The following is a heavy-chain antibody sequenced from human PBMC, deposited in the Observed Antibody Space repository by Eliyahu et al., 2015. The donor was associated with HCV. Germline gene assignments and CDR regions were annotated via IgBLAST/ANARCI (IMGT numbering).Heavy chain of an antibody. Sequence: QVQLVESGGGVVQPGRSLRXSCAASGFTFSNYGMHWVRQAPGKGLEWVAIISYDGSNKYYADSVKGRFTISRDNSKATLFLQMNSLRPEDTAVYYCAKDHPVAGFGYWGQGTLVTVSS. V-gene: IGHV3-30*18. CDR3: AKDHPVAGFGY. J-gene: IGHJ4*02. CDR1: GFTFSNYG. CDR2: ISYDGSNK. D-gene: IGHD6-19*01.